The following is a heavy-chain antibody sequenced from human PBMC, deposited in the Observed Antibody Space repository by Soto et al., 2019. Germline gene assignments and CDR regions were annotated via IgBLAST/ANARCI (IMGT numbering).Heavy chain of an antibody. J-gene: IGHJ6*02. CDR1: GYTFTSYG. CDR2: ISAYNGNT. D-gene: IGHD3-3*01. Sequence: GASVKVSCKASGYTFTSYGISWVRQAPGQGLEWMGWISAYNGNTNYAQKLQGRVTMTTDTSTSTAYMELRSLRSDDTAVYYCVREILRFLEWLRPADYYYGMDVWGQGTTVTVSS. V-gene: IGHV1-18*04. CDR3: VREILRFLEWLRPADYYYGMDV.